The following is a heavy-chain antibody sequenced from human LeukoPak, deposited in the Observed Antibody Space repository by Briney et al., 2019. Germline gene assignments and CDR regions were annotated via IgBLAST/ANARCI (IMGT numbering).Heavy chain of an antibody. Sequence: GGSLRLSCAASGFTFSSYAMSWVRQAPGKGLEWVSAISGSGGTTYYADSVKGRFTISRDNAKNTLYLEMSSLRAEDTAVYYCAKGLTPDYWGQGTLVTVSS. V-gene: IGHV3-23*01. CDR1: GFTFSSYA. J-gene: IGHJ4*02. D-gene: IGHD4/OR15-4a*01. CDR2: ISGSGGTT. CDR3: AKGLTPDY.